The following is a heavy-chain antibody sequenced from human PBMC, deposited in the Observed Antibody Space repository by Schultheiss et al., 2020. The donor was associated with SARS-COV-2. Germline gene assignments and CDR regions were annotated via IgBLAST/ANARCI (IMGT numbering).Heavy chain of an antibody. D-gene: IGHD3-16*02. Sequence: LSLTCTVSGGSISSGGYSWSWIRQPPGKGLEWIGYIYHSGSTYYNPSLKSRVTISVDTSKNQFSLKLSSVTAADTAVYYCVGELSSDRMSKFDYWGQGTLVTVSS. CDR3: VGELSSDRMSKFDY. V-gene: IGHV4-30-2*05. CDR2: IYHSGST. J-gene: IGHJ4*02. CDR1: GGSISSGGYS.